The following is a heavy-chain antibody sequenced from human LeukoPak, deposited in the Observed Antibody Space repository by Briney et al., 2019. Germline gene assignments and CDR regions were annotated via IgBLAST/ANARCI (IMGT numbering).Heavy chain of an antibody. CDR3: ARGPRWLTSYYFDY. CDR2: INHSGST. J-gene: IGHJ4*02. V-gene: IGHV4-34*01. CDR1: GGSFSGYY. Sequence: SETLSLTCAVYGGSFSGYYWSWIRQPPGKGLEWIGEINHSGSTNYNPPLKSRVTISVDTSKNQFSLKLSSVTAADTAVYYCARGPRWLTSYYFDYWGQGTLVTVSS. D-gene: IGHD6-19*01.